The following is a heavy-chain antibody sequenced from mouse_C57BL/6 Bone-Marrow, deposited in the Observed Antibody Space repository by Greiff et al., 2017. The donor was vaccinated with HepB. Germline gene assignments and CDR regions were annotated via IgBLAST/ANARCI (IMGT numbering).Heavy chain of an antibody. Sequence: VQLQQSGPELVKPGDSVKISCKASGYSFTGYFMNWVMQSHGKSLGWIGRINPYNGDTFYNQKFKGKATLTVDKSSSTAHMELRSLTSEDSAVYYCARFYDGYYDFDYWGQGTTLTVSS. CDR1: GYSFTGYF. D-gene: IGHD2-3*01. J-gene: IGHJ2*01. V-gene: IGHV1-20*01. CDR3: ARFYDGYYDFDY. CDR2: INPYNGDT.